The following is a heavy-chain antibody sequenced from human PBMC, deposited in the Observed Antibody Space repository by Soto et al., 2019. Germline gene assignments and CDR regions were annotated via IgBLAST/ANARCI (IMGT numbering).Heavy chain of an antibody. Sequence: KISCKGSGYSFTSYAISWVRQAPGQGLEWMGGIIPIFGTANYAQKFQGRVTITADESTSTAYMELSSLRSEDTAVYYCARSLTPIVATIQAWGQGTLVTVSS. CDR2: IIPIFGTA. V-gene: IGHV1-69*01. J-gene: IGHJ5*02. CDR3: ARSLTPIVATIQA. CDR1: GYSFTSYA. D-gene: IGHD5-12*01.